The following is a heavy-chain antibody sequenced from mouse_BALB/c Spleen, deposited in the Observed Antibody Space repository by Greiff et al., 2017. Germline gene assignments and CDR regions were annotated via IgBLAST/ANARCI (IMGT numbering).Heavy chain of an antibody. CDR3: ARRDCGSSSDAMDD. J-gene: IGHJ4*01. Sequence: EVQLQQSGPELVKPGASVKISCKASGYTFTDYNMHWVKQSHGKSLEWIGYIYPYNGGTGYNQKFKSKATLTVDESSSTAYMQLSSLTSEDSAVYDSARRDCGSSSDAMDDWGQGTSVTVSS. V-gene: IGHV1S29*02. CDR1: GYTFTDYN. D-gene: IGHD1-1*01. CDR2: IYPYNGGT.